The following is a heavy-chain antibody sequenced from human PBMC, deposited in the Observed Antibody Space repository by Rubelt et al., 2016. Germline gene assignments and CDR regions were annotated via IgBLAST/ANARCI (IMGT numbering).Heavy chain of an antibody. D-gene: IGHD3-10*01. CDR3: ARVWPTGNPDYYYGMDV. Sequence: GRFTISRDNSKNTLYLQMNSLRAGDTAVYYCARVWPTGNPDYYYGMDVWGQGTTVTVSS. J-gene: IGHJ6*02. V-gene: IGHV3-30*07.